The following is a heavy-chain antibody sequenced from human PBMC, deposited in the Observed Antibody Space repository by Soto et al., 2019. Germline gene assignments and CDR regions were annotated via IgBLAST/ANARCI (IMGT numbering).Heavy chain of an antibody. J-gene: IGHJ3*02. CDR2: IYYSGST. CDR3: ARVPYGVGAFDI. D-gene: IGHD4-17*01. CDR1: GGSISSYY. V-gene: IGHV4-59*01. Sequence: ESLSLTCTVSGGSISSYYLSWIRQPPGKGLEWIGYIYYSGSTNYNPSLKSRVTISVDTSKNQFSLKLSSVTAADTAVYYCARVPYGVGAFDIWGQGTMVTVSS.